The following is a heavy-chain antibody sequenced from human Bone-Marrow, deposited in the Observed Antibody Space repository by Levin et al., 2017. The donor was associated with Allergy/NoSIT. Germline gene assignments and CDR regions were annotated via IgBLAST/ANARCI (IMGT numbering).Heavy chain of an antibody. J-gene: IGHJ2*01. Sequence: SQTLSLTCAVSGGSISNAGYSWSWIRQPPGKDLEWLGYIYHTGSTYYNPSLKSRVTVSVDRSKNHFSLRLSSVTAADAAVYYCARVEFGGNSGYFDLWGRGTLVTVSS. CDR2: IYHTGST. V-gene: IGHV4-30-2*01. CDR3: ARVEFGGNSGYFDL. D-gene: IGHD4-23*01. CDR1: GGSISNAGYS.